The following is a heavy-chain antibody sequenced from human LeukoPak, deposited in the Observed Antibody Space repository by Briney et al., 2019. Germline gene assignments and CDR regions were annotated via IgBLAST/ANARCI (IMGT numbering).Heavy chain of an antibody. CDR1: GFTFSSYA. CDR3: ARVGSTIAAAGSIDY. Sequence: PGGSLRLSCAASGFTFSSYAMHWVRQAPGKGLEWVAVISYDGSNKYYADSVKGRFTISRDNSKNTLYLQMNSLRAEDTAVYYCARVGSTIAAAGSIDYWGQGTLVTVSS. V-gene: IGHV3-30*04. CDR2: ISYDGSNK. D-gene: IGHD6-13*01. J-gene: IGHJ4*02.